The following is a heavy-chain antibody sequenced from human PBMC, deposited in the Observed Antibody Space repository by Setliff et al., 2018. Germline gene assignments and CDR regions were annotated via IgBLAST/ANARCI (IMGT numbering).Heavy chain of an antibody. V-gene: IGHV3-7*01. Sequence: TGGSLRLSCVASGFTFSSYWMSWVRQAPGKGLEWVANIKQDGSEKYYVDSVKGRFTISRDNAKNSLYLQMNSLRAEDTAVYYCARDGGEYRGQGTLVTVSS. D-gene: IGHD3-16*01. CDR1: GFTFSSYW. J-gene: IGHJ4*02. CDR3: ARDGGEY. CDR2: IKQDGSEK.